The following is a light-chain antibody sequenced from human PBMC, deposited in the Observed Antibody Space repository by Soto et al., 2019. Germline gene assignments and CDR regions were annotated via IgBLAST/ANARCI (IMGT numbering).Light chain of an antibody. Sequence: DIQMTQSPSILSASVGDSVSITCRASQTIDSWVAWYQQKPGKAPKLLVYDATSLESGVSSRFSGSGYGTDFTLSINNLQPDDFATYYCQQYNRLITFGQGTRL. CDR1: QTIDSW. CDR2: DAT. CDR3: QQYNRLIT. V-gene: IGKV1-5*01. J-gene: IGKJ5*01.